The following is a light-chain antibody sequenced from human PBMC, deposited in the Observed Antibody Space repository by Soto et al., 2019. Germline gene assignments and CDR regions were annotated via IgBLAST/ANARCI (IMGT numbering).Light chain of an antibody. J-gene: IGKJ1*01. CDR3: QEYGSSPSR. CDR1: QSVSSSY. Sequence: EIIFTISPCTVSLSTGERATLSCRASQSVSSSYLAWYQQRPGQAPRLLIYGASSRATGIPDRFSGSGSGTDFTLTISRLEPEDFAVYYCQEYGSSPSRFGQGTKVDIK. V-gene: IGKV3-20*01. CDR2: GAS.